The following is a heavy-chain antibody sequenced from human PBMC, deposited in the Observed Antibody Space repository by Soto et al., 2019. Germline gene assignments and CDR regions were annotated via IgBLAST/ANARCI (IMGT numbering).Heavy chain of an antibody. CDR2: TYYSGST. D-gene: IGHD1-1*01. V-gene: IGHV4-39*01. CDR1: GDSINSGSYF. CDR3: VRPLAGGAVGTNEYRFFDN. J-gene: IGHJ4*02. Sequence: QVVLQESGPGLVKPSETLSLTCTVSGDSINSGSYFWAWIRQPPGRGLDWIGTTYYSGSTFYNPSLKGRLPIPADTSKNPFSLRLTRVAAAKAAVYYCVRPLAGGAVGTNEYRFFDNWGQGTLVTVSS.